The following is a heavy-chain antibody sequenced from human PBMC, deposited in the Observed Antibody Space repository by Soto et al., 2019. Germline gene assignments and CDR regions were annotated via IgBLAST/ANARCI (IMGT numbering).Heavy chain of an antibody. CDR2: IYHSGTT. CDR3: ARVYGSGSYYNWFDP. Sequence: SETLSLTCAVSGDSISSGYYCAWIRRPPGKGLEWIGSIYHSGTTYYNPSLKSRVTISVDTSRNQFSLKLSSVTAADTAVYYCARVYGSGSYYNWFDPWGQGTLVTVSS. CDR1: GDSISSGYY. D-gene: IGHD3-10*01. V-gene: IGHV4-38-2*01. J-gene: IGHJ5*02.